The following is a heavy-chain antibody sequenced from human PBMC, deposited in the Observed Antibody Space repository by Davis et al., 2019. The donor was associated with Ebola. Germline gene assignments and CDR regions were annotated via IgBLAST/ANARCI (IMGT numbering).Heavy chain of an antibody. J-gene: IGHJ4*02. Sequence: ASVKVSCKASGYTFTSYYMHWVRQAPGQGLVWMGIINPSGGSTSYAQKFQGRVTMTRDTSTSTVYMELSSLRSEDTAVYYCASTPSGWLRSGYFDYWGQGTLVTVSS. CDR1: GYTFTSYY. CDR3: ASTPSGWLRSGYFDY. D-gene: IGHD5-24*01. V-gene: IGHV1-46*01. CDR2: INPSGGST.